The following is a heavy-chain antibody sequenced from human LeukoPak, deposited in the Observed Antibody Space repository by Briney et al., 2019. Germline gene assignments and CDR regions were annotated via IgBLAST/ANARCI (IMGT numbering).Heavy chain of an antibody. D-gene: IGHD3-10*01. CDR3: ARDRSPDYYGSGSSDY. V-gene: IGHV3-7*01. CDR2: IKQDGSEK. Sequence: GGSLRLSCAASGFTFSSYWMSWVRQAPGKGLEWVANIKQDGSEKYYVDSVKGRFTISRDNAKNSLYLQMNSLRAEDTAVYYCARDRSPDYYGSGSSDYWGRGALVTVSS. J-gene: IGHJ4*02. CDR1: GFTFSSYW.